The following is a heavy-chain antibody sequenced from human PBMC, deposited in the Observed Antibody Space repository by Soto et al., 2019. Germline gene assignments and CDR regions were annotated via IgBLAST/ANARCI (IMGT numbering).Heavy chain of an antibody. J-gene: IGHJ3*02. D-gene: IGHD2-2*01. Sequence: EVQLVESGGGLVQPGGSLRLSCAASGFTFSSYSMNWVRQAPGKGLEWVSYISSSSSTIYYADSVKGRFTISRDNAKNSLYLQMNSLRAEDTAVYYWARDFVVVVPAIWGQGTMVTVSS. CDR2: ISSSSSTI. V-gene: IGHV3-48*01. CDR1: GFTFSSYS. CDR3: ARDFVVVVPAI.